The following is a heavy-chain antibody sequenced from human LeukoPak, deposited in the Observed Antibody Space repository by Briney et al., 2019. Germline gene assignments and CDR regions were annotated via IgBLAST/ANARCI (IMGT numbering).Heavy chain of an antibody. CDR3: AKRRGGYNWNDGDFDY. Sequence: SGPTLVKPTQTLTLTCTFSGFSLSTGGVGVGWIRQPPGKALECLALIYWDDDRRYNPSLRSRLTITKDTSRNQVVLTMTDMDHVDTATYFCAKRRGGYNWNDGDFDYWGQGTLVTVSS. J-gene: IGHJ4*02. V-gene: IGHV2-5*02. CDR2: IYWDDDR. D-gene: IGHD1-1*01. CDR1: GFSLSTGGVG.